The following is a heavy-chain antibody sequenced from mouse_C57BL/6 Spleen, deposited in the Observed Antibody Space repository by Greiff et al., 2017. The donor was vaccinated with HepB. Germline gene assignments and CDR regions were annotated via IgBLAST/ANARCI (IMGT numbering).Heavy chain of an antibody. CDR2: IYPRSGNT. J-gene: IGHJ1*03. CDR1: GYTFTSYG. CDR3: ARDYYGSSYEWYFDV. Sequence: QVQLQQSGAELARPGASVKLSCKASGYTFTSYGISWVKQRTGQGLEWIGEIYPRSGNTYYNEKFKGKATLTADKSYSTAYMELRSLTSEDSAVYFCARDYYGSSYEWYFDVWGTGTTVTVSS. V-gene: IGHV1-81*01. D-gene: IGHD1-1*01.